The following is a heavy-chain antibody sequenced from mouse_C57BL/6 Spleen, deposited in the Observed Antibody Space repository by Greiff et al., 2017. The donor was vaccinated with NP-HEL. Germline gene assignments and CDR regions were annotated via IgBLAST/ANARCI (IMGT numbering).Heavy chain of an antibody. Sequence: VQLQQSGTVLARPGASVKMSCKTSGYTFTSYWLHWVKQRPGQGLEWIGALYPGNSDTSYNQKFKGKAKLTAATSASTAYMELSSLTNEDSAVYYCTRYYYGSSDFDYWGQGTTLTVSS. D-gene: IGHD1-1*01. CDR2: LYPGNSDT. CDR3: TRYYYGSSDFDY. V-gene: IGHV1-5*01. CDR1: GYTFTSYW. J-gene: IGHJ2*01.